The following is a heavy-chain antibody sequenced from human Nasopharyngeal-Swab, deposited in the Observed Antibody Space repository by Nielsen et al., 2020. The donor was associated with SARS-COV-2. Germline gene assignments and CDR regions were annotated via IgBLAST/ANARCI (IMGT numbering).Heavy chain of an antibody. V-gene: IGHV3-9*01. Sequence: SLKISCAASGFTFDDYAMHWVRQAPGKGLEWVSGISWNSGSIGYADSVKGRFTISRDNAKNSLYLQMNSLRAEDTALYYCAKDTSSSWYVGWFDSWGQGTLVTVSS. CDR3: AKDTSSSWYVGWFDS. D-gene: IGHD6-13*01. J-gene: IGHJ5*01. CDR1: GFTFDDYA. CDR2: ISWNSGSI.